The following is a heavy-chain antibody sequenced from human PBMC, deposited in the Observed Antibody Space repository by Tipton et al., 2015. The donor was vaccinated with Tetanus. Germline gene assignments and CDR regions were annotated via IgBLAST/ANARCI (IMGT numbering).Heavy chain of an antibody. CDR3: ASRDREQGKFGY. CDR1: GGSISSGGDY. V-gene: IGHV4-31*03. D-gene: IGHD7-27*01. Sequence: TLSLTCTVSGGSISSGGDYWSWIRQHPGKGLEWIGYIYYSGSTYYNPSLKSRLTISVDTSKNQFSLKLSSVTAADTAVYYCASRDREQGKFGYWGQGTLVTVSS. J-gene: IGHJ4*02. CDR2: IYYSGST.